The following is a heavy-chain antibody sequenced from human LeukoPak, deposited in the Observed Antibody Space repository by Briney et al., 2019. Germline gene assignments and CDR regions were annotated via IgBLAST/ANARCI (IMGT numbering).Heavy chain of an antibody. Sequence: PGGSLRLSCAASGFTFNTYTMYWVRQAPGKGLEWVSGISNSGGSTYYADSVKGRFTISRDNAKNTLYLQMNSLIAEDTAVYYCARAVAGTRNAFDLWGQGTMVTVSS. CDR1: GFTFNTYT. CDR2: ISNSGGST. D-gene: IGHD6-19*01. CDR3: ARAVAGTRNAFDL. V-gene: IGHV3-23*01. J-gene: IGHJ3*01.